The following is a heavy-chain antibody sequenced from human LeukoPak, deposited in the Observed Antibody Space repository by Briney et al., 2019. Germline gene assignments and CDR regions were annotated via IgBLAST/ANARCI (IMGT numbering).Heavy chain of an antibody. CDR2: ISSSSSTI. Sequence: PGGPLRLSCAASGFTFSSYSMNWIRQAPGKGLEWVSYISSSSSTIYYADSVKGRFTISRDNAKNSLYLQMNSLRAEDTAVYYCARDATIFGVVITDYWSQGTLVTVSS. J-gene: IGHJ4*02. CDR3: ARDATIFGVVITDY. D-gene: IGHD3-3*01. CDR1: GFTFSSYS. V-gene: IGHV3-48*01.